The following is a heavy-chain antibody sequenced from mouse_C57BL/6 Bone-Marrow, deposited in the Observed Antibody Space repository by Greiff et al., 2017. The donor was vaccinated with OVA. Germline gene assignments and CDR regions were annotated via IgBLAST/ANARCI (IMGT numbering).Heavy chain of an antibody. CDR1: GYSFTGYY. CDR3: ARRDYYGNCGDY. V-gene: IGHV1-42*01. CDR2: INPSTGGT. J-gene: IGHJ2*01. Sequence: EVKLMESGPELVKPGASVKISCKASGYSFTGYYMNWVKQSPEKSLEWIGEINPSTGGTTYNQKFKAKATLTVDKSSSTAYMQLKSLTSEDSAVYYCARRDYYGNCGDYWGQGTTLTVSA. D-gene: IGHD2-1*01.